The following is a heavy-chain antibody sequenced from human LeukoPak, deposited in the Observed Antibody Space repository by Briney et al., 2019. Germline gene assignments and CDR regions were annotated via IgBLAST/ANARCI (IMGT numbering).Heavy chain of an antibody. CDR1: GGSISSSNYY. V-gene: IGHV4-39*01. CDR2: IYYSGST. D-gene: IGHD3-3*01. J-gene: IGHJ3*01. Sequence: SETLSLTCTASGGSISSSNYYWGWIRQPPGKGLEWIGNIYYSGSTYYNPSLKSRVTISVDTSKNQFSLKLSSVTAADTAVYYCARNNPFWSGYYSAAFDVWGQGTMVSVSS. CDR3: ARNNPFWSGYYSAAFDV.